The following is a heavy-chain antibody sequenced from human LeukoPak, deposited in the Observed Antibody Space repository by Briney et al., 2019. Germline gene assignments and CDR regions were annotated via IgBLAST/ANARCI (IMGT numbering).Heavy chain of an antibody. CDR2: IIPILGIA. D-gene: IGHD3-3*01. V-gene: IGHV1-69*02. J-gene: IGHJ4*02. Sequence: GASVKVSCKASAGTFSSYTISWVRQAPGQGLEWMGRIIPILGIANYAQKFQGRVTITADKSTSTAYMELSSLRSEDTAVYYCARSDSGYDFWSGYYTSFDYWGQGTLVTVSS. CDR3: ARSDSGYDFWSGYYTSFDY. CDR1: AGTFSSYT.